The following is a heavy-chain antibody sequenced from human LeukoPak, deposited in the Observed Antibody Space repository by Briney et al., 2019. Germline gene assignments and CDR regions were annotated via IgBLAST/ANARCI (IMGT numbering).Heavy chain of an antibody. D-gene: IGHD3-10*01. CDR3: AREFTYGHGFAY. Sequence: GASVNVSCKASGYTFTGYYMHWVRQAPGQGLEWMGWINPNSGDTNYAQKFQVRVTMTRGTSISTADMDVTRLRSDDTDVYYFAREFTYGHGFAYWGQGTLVPGSS. CDR2: INPNSGDT. V-gene: IGHV1-2*02. CDR1: GYTFTGYY. J-gene: IGHJ4*02.